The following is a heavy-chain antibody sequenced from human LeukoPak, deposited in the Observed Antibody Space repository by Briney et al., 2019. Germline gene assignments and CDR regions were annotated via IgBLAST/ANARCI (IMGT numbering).Heavy chain of an antibody. CDR3: ARGYDSSAYYPFNY. D-gene: IGHD3-22*01. J-gene: IGHJ4*02. CDR1: GGSLSAHH. V-gene: IGHV4-59*11. Sequence: PSETLSLTCVVSGGSLSAHHWSWIRQSPGRGLEWIGYISDSGSTNYNPSLKSRVTISVDTSKNQFSLMLSSVTAADTAVYYCARGYDSSAYYPFNYWGQGTLVTVSS. CDR2: ISDSGST.